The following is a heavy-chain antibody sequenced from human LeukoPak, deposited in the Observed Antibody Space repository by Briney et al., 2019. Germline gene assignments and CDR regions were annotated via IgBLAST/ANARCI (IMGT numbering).Heavy chain of an antibody. V-gene: IGHV3-7*02. CDR2: IKEDGSEK. J-gene: IGHJ3*01. D-gene: IGHD6-19*01. CDR3: AKLGYSSGGYDFQIDAFDF. CDR1: GFTFSSHW. Sequence: GGSLRLSCAASGFTFSSHWMSWVRQAPGKGLEWVANIKEDGSEKYYVDSVKGRFSISRDNAKNSLDLQMNSLRAEDTAVYYCAKLGYSSGGYDFQIDAFDFWGQGTMVTVSS.